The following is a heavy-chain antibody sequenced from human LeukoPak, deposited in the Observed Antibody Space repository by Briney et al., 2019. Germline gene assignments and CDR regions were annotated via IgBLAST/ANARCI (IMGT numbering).Heavy chain of an antibody. CDR3: AKARIGSYYYFEY. CDR1: GFTFSSYA. CDR2: ISSSSSTI. D-gene: IGHD1-26*01. V-gene: IGHV3-23*01. J-gene: IGHJ4*02. Sequence: GGSLRLSCAVSGFTFSSYAMSWVRQAPGKGLEWVSYISSSSSTIYYADSVKGRFTISRDNSKNTLYLQMNSLRAEDTAVYYCAKARIGSYYYFEYWGQGTLVTVSS.